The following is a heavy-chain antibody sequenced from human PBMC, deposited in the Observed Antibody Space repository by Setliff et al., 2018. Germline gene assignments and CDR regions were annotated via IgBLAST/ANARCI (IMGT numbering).Heavy chain of an antibody. CDR3: ARLSPYNTGPPFDY. Sequence: SETLSLTCTVSGASIFDYYWTWIRQPPGKGLEWIGYVFDSGSTNYNPSLKSRVTISVDTSKNQFSLNLRSVTAADTAVYYCARLSPYNTGPPFDYWGQGTLVTVSS. CDR1: GASIFDYY. J-gene: IGHJ4*02. V-gene: IGHV4-59*08. CDR2: VFDSGST. D-gene: IGHD2-8*02.